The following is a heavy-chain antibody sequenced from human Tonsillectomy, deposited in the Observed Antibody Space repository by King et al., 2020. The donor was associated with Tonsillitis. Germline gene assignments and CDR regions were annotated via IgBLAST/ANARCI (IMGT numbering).Heavy chain of an antibody. V-gene: IGHV4-39*07. CDR1: GGSISSSSYY. J-gene: IGHJ4*02. CDR3: ARDPDY. CDR2: IYYSGST. Sequence: LQLQESGPGLVKPSETLSLTCTVSGGSISSSSYYWAWIRQPPGKGLEWIGSIYYSGSTYYNLSLKSRVTISVDTSNNQFSLKLTSVTAADTAVHSCARDPDYLGQGTLVTVSS.